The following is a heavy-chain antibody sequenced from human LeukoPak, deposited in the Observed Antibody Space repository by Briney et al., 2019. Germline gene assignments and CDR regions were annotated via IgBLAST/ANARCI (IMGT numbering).Heavy chain of an antibody. CDR1: GFTVSSNS. Sequence: PGRPLRLSCTVSGFTVSSNSMSWVRQAPGKGLEWVSFIYSDNTHYSDSVKGRFTISRDNSKNTLYLQMNSLRAEDTAVYYCARRAGAYSHPYDYWGQGTLVTVSS. D-gene: IGHD4/OR15-4a*01. V-gene: IGHV3-53*01. CDR2: IYSDNT. CDR3: ARRAGAYSHPYDY. J-gene: IGHJ4*02.